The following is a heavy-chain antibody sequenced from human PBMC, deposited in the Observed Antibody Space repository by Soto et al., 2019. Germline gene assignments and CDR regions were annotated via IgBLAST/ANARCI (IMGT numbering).Heavy chain of an antibody. D-gene: IGHD6-13*01. CDR2: ISSSGSTI. V-gene: IGHV3-48*04. J-gene: IGHJ4*02. Sequence: PGGSLRLSCAASGFTFSSDWMHWVRQAPGKGLVWVSYISSSGSTIYYADSVKGRSTISRDNAKNSLYLQMNSLRAEDTAVYYCARRYSSSSDYWGQGTLVTVSS. CDR1: GFTFSSDW. CDR3: ARRYSSSSDY.